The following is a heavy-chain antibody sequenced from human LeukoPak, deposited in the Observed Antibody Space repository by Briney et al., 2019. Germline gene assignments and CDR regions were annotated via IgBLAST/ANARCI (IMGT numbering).Heavy chain of an antibody. Sequence: PSETLSLTCTVSGYSISSGYYWGWIRQPPGNGLEWIGSIYHSGTTDYNPSLKSRVTISVDTSKNQFSLKLSSVTAADTAMYFCARYQYISPHDAFDIWGQGTMVTVSS. V-gene: IGHV4-38-2*02. CDR2: IYHSGTT. J-gene: IGHJ3*02. CDR3: ARYQYISPHDAFDI. D-gene: IGHD6-6*01. CDR1: GYSISSGYY.